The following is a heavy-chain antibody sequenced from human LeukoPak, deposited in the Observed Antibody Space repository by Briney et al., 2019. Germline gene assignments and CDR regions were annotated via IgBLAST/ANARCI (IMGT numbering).Heavy chain of an antibody. V-gene: IGHV4-34*01. CDR1: GGSFSSYY. J-gene: IGHJ6*02. CDR3: ARGLGVSPYYYYGMDV. D-gene: IGHD3-10*01. CDR2: INHSGST. Sequence: SETLSLTCAVYGGSFSSYYWSWIRRPPGKGLEWIGEINHSGSTNYNPSLKSRVTISVDTSKNQFSLKLSSVTAADTAVYYCARGLGVSPYYYYGMDVWGQGTTVTVSS.